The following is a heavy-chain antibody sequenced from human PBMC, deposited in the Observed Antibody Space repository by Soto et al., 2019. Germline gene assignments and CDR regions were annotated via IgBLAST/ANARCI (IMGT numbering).Heavy chain of an antibody. CDR3: ARDKITGLFDY. CDR2: IYHSGST. D-gene: IGHD2-8*02. Sequence: SETLSLTCTVSGGSISSGGYYWSWIRQHPGKGLEWIGYIYHSGSTYYSPSLKSRVTISVDRSKNQFSLKLTSVTAADTAVYYCARDKITGLFDYWGQGTLVTVSS. J-gene: IGHJ4*02. CDR1: GGSISSGGYY. V-gene: IGHV4-30-2*01.